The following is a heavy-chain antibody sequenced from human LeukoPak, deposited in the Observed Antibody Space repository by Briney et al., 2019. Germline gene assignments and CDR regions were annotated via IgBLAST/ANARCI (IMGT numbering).Heavy chain of an antibody. Sequence: SVKVSCKASGGTFSSYAISWVRQAPGQGLEWMGGIIPIFGTANYAQKFQGRVTITTDESTSTAYMELSSLRSEDTAVYYCARARYSSGWFRTTDAFDIWGQGTMVTVSS. V-gene: IGHV1-69*05. J-gene: IGHJ3*02. D-gene: IGHD6-19*01. CDR3: ARARYSSGWFRTTDAFDI. CDR2: IIPIFGTA. CDR1: GGTFSSYA.